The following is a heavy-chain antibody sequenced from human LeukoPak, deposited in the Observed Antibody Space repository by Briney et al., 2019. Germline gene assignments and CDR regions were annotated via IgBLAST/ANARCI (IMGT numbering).Heavy chain of an antibody. Sequence: GGSLRLSCAASGFTFSSYAMSWVCQAPGKGLEWVANIKEDGSEKYYVDSVKGRFTISRDNAKNSLYLQMSSLRAEDTAVYYCAREDCSGDSCSNSIDYWGQGTLVTVSS. CDR3: AREDCSGDSCSNSIDY. CDR2: IKEDGSEK. CDR1: GFTFSSYA. D-gene: IGHD2-15*01. V-gene: IGHV3-7*01. J-gene: IGHJ4*02.